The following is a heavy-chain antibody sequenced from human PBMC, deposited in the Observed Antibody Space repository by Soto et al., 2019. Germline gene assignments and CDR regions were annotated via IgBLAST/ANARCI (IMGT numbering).Heavy chain of an antibody. V-gene: IGHV1-18*04. CDR2: ISAYNGNT. J-gene: IGHJ5*02. D-gene: IGHD2-2*01. CDR3: ARDLEYQPQYP. CDR1: GYTFNSYG. Sequence: ASVKVSCKASGYTFNSYGISWVRQASGQGLEWMGWISAYNGNTNYAQKVQGRVTMTTDTSTSTAYMELRSLRSDDTAVYYCARDLEYQPQYPWGQGTLVTVSS.